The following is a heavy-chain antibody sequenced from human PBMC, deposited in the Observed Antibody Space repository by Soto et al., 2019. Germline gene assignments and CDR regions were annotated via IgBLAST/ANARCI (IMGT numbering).Heavy chain of an antibody. J-gene: IGHJ5*02. V-gene: IGHV4-31*03. Sequence: PSETLSLTCTVSGGSISSGGYYWSWIRQHPGKGLEWIGYIYYSGSTYYNPSLKSRVTISVDTSKNQFSLKLSSVTAADTAVYYCARDHHPTVTTARWFDPWGQGTLVTVSS. CDR2: IYYSGST. D-gene: IGHD4-17*01. CDR3: ARDHHPTVTTARWFDP. CDR1: GGSISSGGYY.